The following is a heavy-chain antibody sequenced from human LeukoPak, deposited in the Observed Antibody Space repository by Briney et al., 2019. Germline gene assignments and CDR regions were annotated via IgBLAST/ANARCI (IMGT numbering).Heavy chain of an antibody. CDR1: GFTFSSYA. CDR3: AKSRGESRGASNY. D-gene: IGHD1-26*01. Sequence: PGGSLRLSCAASGFTFSSYAMNWARHAPGKGLEWVSFISGSGDTTYYADSVKGRFTISRDSSKNTLYLQMNSLRAEDTAVYYCAKSRGESRGASNYWGQGTLVTVSS. CDR2: ISGSGDTT. J-gene: IGHJ4*02. V-gene: IGHV3-23*01.